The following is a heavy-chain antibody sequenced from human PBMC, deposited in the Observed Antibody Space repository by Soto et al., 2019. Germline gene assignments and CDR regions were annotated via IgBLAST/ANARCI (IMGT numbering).Heavy chain of an antibody. Sequence: VGSLRLSCAASGFLFNTYAMHWVRQAPGKGLEWVAVISYDARNTYYADSVRGRFTISRDNSKNTLYLQMNNLRAEDTAVYFCARPGSGYDVLTGQYFYYFHAVDVWGQGTTVTVSS. J-gene: IGHJ6*02. V-gene: IGHV3-30*04. CDR1: GFLFNTYA. CDR3: ARPGSGYDVLTGQYFYYFHAVDV. D-gene: IGHD3-9*01. CDR2: ISYDARNT.